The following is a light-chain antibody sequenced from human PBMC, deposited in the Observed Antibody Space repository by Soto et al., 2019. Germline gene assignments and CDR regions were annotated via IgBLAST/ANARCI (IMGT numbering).Light chain of an antibody. J-gene: IGKJ5*01. V-gene: IGKV3-15*01. Sequence: DIVRTPSPATLSVSPGERAALSCTASHYIYSNVAWFQQRPGQAPRLLIYDTSTRSTGSPARFSGSGAGTELTLTISSLQSEDFAVYYCQQYNNWPPITFGQGTRREI. CDR1: HYIYSN. CDR3: QQYNNWPPIT. CDR2: DTS.